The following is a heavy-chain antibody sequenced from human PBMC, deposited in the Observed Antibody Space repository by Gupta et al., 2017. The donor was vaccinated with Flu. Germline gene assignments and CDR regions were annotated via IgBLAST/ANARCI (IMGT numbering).Heavy chain of an antibody. V-gene: IGHV4-61*02. J-gene: IGHJ4*02. Sequence: QVQLQESGPGRVKPSQTLSLTCAVAGDSITTGGFFWTWLRQPAGKGLEWVGHIYPSGITSYNPSLKSRCAMSLDAITSHFSLKVDSVTAADTATYYSARVEARYCRGGSYYRNNFDTWGQGTRVTVSS. CDR2: IYPSGIT. D-gene: IGHD2-15*01. CDR3: ARVEARYCRGGSYYRNNFDT. CDR1: GDSITTGGFF.